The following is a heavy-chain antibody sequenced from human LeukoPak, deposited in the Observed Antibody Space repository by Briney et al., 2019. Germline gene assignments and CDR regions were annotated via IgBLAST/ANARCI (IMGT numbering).Heavy chain of an antibody. CDR3: ASGGSSSWLHYYFDY. V-gene: IGHV3-48*03. D-gene: IGHD6-13*01. J-gene: IGHJ4*02. Sequence: PGGSLRLSCAASGFTFSSYEMNWVSQAPGKGLEWVSYISSSGSTIYYADSVKGRFTICRDNAKNSLYLQMNSLRAEDTAVYYCASGGSSSWLHYYFDYWGQGTLVTVSS. CDR1: GFTFSSYE. CDR2: ISSSGSTI.